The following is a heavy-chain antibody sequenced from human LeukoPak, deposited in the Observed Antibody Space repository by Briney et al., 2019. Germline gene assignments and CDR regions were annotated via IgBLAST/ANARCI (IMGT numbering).Heavy chain of an antibody. J-gene: IGHJ4*02. CDR1: GFTFSDYY. CDR3: ASSWTPQGY. Sequence: PGGSLRLSCAASGFTFSDYYMSWVRQAPGKGLEWVSVIYSGGSTYYADSVKGRFTISRDNSKNTLYLQMNSLRAEDTAVYYCASSWTPQGYWGQGTLVTVSS. V-gene: IGHV3-66*01. D-gene: IGHD6-13*01. CDR2: IYSGGST.